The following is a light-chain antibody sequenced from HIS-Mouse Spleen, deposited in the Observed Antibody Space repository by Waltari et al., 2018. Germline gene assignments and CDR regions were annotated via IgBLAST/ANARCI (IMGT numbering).Light chain of an antibody. V-gene: IGLV2-23*01. CDR2: EGS. CDR3: CSYAGSSTSGV. J-gene: IGLJ3*02. Sequence: QSALTQPASVSGSPGQSITISCTGTSSDVGSYNLVSWYQQHPGKAPKLMIYEGSKRPSGVSNRFSGYKSGNTASLTVSGLQAEDEADYYCCSYAGSSTSGVFGGGTKLTVL. CDR1: SSDVGSYNL.